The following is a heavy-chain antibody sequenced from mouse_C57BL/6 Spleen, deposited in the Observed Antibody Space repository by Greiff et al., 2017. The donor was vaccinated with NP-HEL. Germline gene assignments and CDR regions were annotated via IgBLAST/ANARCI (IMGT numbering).Heavy chain of an antibody. CDR1: GYAFSSSW. D-gene: IGHD1-1*01. Sequence: LVESGPELVKPGASVKISCKASGYAFSSSWMNWVKQRPGKGLEWIGRIYPGDGDTNYNGKFKGKATLTADKSSSTAYMQLSSLTSEDSAVYFCAREDTTVVEDYWGQGTTLTVSS. CDR2: IYPGDGDT. CDR3: AREDTTVVEDY. V-gene: IGHV1-82*01. J-gene: IGHJ2*01.